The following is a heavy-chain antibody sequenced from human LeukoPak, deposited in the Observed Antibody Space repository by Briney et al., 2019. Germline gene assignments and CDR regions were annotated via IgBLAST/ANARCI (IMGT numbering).Heavy chain of an antibody. J-gene: IGHJ5*02. Sequence: GASVKVSCKASGYTFTSYGISWVRQAPGQGLEWMGWISAYNGNTNYAQKLQGRVTMTTDTSKSTAYMDLRSLTSDATAVYYCARSIVGATYDWFDPWGQGTLVTVSS. CDR1: GYTFTSYG. CDR3: ARSIVGATYDWFDP. D-gene: IGHD1-26*01. CDR2: ISAYNGNT. V-gene: IGHV1-18*01.